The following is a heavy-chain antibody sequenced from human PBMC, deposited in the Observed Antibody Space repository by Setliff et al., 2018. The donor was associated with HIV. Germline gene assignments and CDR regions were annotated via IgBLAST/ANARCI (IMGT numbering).Heavy chain of an antibody. V-gene: IGHV3-72*01. CDR2: SRNKVNSYTT. CDR3: TRDMRGGGTNLVRGIIYHYYYMDV. D-gene: IGHD3-10*01. Sequence: GGSLRLSCAASGFTFSDHYMDWVRQAPGKGLEWVGRSRNKVNSYTTEYAASVKGRFTISRDDSKNSLYLQMDSLKTEDTAVYYCTRDMRGGGTNLVRGIIYHYYYMDVWGKGTTVTVSS. CDR1: GFTFSDHY. J-gene: IGHJ6*03.